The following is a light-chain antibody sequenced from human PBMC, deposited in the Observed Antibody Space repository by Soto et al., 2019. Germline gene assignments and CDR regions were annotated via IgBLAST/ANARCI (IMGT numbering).Light chain of an antibody. CDR1: QSVSSN. CDR3: QQYGTSPLT. V-gene: IGKV3-20*01. CDR2: GAS. Sequence: EIVMTQSPATPSVSPGDRATLSCRASQSVSSNLAWYQQKPGQAPRLLIYGASNRATGIPVRFSGSGSGTDFTLTISRLEPEDFAVYYCQQYGTSPLTFGGGTKVDIK. J-gene: IGKJ4*01.